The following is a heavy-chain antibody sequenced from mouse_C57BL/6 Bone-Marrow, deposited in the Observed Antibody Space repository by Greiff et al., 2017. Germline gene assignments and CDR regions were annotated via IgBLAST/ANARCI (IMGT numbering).Heavy chain of an antibody. CDR2: ISSGGSYT. V-gene: IGHV5-6*01. J-gene: IGHJ4*01. CDR1: GFTFSSSG. CDR3: ARPYYAMDY. Sequence: EVQGVESGGDLVKPGGSLKLSCAASGFTFSSSGMSWVRQTPDKRLEWVATISSGGSYTYYPDSVKGRFTISRDNAKNTLYLQMSSLKSEDTAMYYCARPYYAMDYWGQGTSVTVSS.